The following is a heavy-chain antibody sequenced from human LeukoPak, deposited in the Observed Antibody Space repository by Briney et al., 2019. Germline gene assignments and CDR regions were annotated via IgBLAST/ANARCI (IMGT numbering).Heavy chain of an antibody. D-gene: IGHD6-19*01. Sequence: GGSLRLSCAASGFSFGSYAMSWVRQAAGKGLEWVSEICGSVSGSGDCTHYADSVKGRFTISRDNSKKTLYLQMNSLRAEDTAVYYCAKDLAVAGIEYYYYYYGMDVWGQGTTVTVSS. V-gene: IGHV3-23*01. CDR2: ICGSVSGSGDCT. CDR3: AKDLAVAGIEYYYYYYGMDV. CDR1: GFSFGSYA. J-gene: IGHJ6*02.